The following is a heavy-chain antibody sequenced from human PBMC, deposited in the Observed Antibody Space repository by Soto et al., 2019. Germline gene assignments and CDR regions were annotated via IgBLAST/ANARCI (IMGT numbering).Heavy chain of an antibody. CDR3: AGVLRDGYNPFDF. V-gene: IGHV4-59*11. Sequence: SETLSLTCTVSGDLISSHYWSWIRQPPGKGLEWIGYFYYIGSTNYNPFLKSRVTISIDTSKNQFSLKLTSVTAADTAVYYCAGVLRDGYNPFDFWGHGTLVTVSS. D-gene: IGHD5-12*01. CDR2: FYYIGST. J-gene: IGHJ4*01. CDR1: GDLISSHY.